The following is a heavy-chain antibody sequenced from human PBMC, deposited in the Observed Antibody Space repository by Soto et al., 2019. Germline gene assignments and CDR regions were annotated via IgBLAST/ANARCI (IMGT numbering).Heavy chain of an antibody. CDR3: ARDYSSSWYPYYFDY. D-gene: IGHD6-13*01. CDR2: ISAYNGNT. J-gene: IGHJ4*02. V-gene: IGHV1-18*01. CDR1: GYTFTSYG. Sequence: ASVKVSCKASGYTFTSYGISWVRQAPGQGLEWMGWISAYNGNTNYAQKLQGRVTMTTDTSTSTAYMELRSLRSDDTAVYYCARDYSSSWYPYYFDYWGQGTLVTVSS.